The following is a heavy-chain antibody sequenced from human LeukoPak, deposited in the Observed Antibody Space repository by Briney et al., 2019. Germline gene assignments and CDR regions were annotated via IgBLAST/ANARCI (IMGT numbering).Heavy chain of an antibody. CDR1: GFTFSSYE. CDR2: IRSSGSPI. CDR3: ARGSVQLDGQDYYYYGMDV. V-gene: IGHV3-48*03. Sequence: GGSLRLSCAASGFTFSSYEMNWVRQAPGKGLEWVSYIRSSGSPIYYADSVKGRFTISRDNAKNSLYLQMNSLRAEDTAVYYCARGSVQLDGQDYYYYGMDVWGQGTTVTVSS. D-gene: IGHD1-1*01. J-gene: IGHJ6*02.